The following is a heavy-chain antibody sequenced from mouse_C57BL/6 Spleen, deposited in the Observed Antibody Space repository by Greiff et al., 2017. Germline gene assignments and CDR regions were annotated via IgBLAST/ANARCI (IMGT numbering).Heavy chain of an antibody. CDR1: GFTFSSYA. J-gene: IGHJ3*01. V-gene: IGHV5-9-1*02. CDR3: TRADGSRAWFAY. Sequence: EVKLVESGEGLVKPGGSLKLSCAASGFTFSSYAMSWVRQTPEKRLEWVAYISSGGDYIYYADTVKGRFTISRDNARNTLYLQMSSLKSEDTAMYYCTRADGSRAWFAYWGQGTLVTVSA. CDR2: ISSGGDYI. D-gene: IGHD1-1*01.